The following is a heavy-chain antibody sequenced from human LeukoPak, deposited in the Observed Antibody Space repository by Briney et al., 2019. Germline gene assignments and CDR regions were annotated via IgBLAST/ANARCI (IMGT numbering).Heavy chain of an antibody. V-gene: IGHV3-30*03. J-gene: IGHJ5*02. Sequence: GGSLRLSCAASGFTFDDYGMSWVRQTPGKGLEWVAVISYDGNEKYQVDSVKGRFTISRDNSKNTLYLQMNSLRVEDTAVYYCARGDRGTAAGNNWFNPWGQGTLVTVSS. CDR3: ARGDRGTAAGNNWFNP. CDR2: ISYDGNEK. D-gene: IGHD6-13*01. CDR1: GFTFDDYG.